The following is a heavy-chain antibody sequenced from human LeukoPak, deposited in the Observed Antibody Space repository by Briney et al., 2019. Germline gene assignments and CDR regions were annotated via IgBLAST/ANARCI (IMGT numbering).Heavy chain of an antibody. Sequence: SVKVSCKASGGTFSSYAISWVRQAPGQGLEWMGGIIPIFGTANYAQKFQGRVTITTDESTSTAYMELSSLRSEDTAVYYCARAGTTGTPPYYYYYMDVWGEGTTVTVSS. CDR2: IIPIFGTA. CDR1: GGTFSSYA. D-gene: IGHD1-1*01. V-gene: IGHV1-69*05. CDR3: ARAGTTGTPPYYYYYMDV. J-gene: IGHJ6*03.